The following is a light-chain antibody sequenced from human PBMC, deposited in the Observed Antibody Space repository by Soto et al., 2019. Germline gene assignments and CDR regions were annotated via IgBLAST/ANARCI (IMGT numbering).Light chain of an antibody. J-gene: IGLJ2*01. V-gene: IGLV2-14*01. CDR3: SSYTSSSTYVV. Sequence: QAVVTQPASVSGSPGQSITISCTGTSSDVGGYNYVSWYQQHPGKAPKLMIYDVSNRPSGVSNRFSGSKSGNTASLTISGLQAEDEADYYCSSYTSSSTYVVFGGGTKVTV. CDR2: DVS. CDR1: SSDVGGYNY.